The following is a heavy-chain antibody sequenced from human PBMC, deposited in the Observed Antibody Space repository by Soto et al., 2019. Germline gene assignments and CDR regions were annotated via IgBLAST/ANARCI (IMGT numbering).Heavy chain of an antibody. CDR2: INAGNGNT. Sequence: QVQLVQSGAEVKKPGASVKVSCKASGYTFTSYAMHWVRQAPGQRLEWMGWINAGNGNTKYSQKFQGRVTITRDTSASTAYIELSSLRSEDTAVYYCARAPGGSSSAYFQHWGQGTLVTVSS. J-gene: IGHJ1*01. D-gene: IGHD6-6*01. CDR1: GYTFTSYA. V-gene: IGHV1-3*01. CDR3: ARAPGGSSSAYFQH.